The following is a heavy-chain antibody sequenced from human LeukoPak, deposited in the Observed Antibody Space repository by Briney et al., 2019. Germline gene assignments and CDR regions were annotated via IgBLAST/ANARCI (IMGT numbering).Heavy chain of an antibody. CDR3: ARDLSLEAAGTFDP. Sequence: SETLSLTCTVSGGSVSSGNYYWTWIRQPPGRGLEWIGYISYSGRTNYNPSLKSRATISVDTSKNQFSLKLSSVTAADTAVYSCARDLSLEAAGTFDPWGQGTLVTVPS. V-gene: IGHV4-61*01. CDR1: GGSVSSGNYY. J-gene: IGHJ5*02. CDR2: ISYSGRT. D-gene: IGHD6-13*01.